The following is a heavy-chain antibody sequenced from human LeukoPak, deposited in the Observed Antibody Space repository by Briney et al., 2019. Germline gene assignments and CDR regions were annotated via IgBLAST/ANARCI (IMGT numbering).Heavy chain of an antibody. D-gene: IGHD1/OR15-1a*01. J-gene: IGHJ4*02. V-gene: IGHV3-7*03. CDR1: GFTFGNFW. Sequence: GGSLRLSCAASGFTFGNFWMSWVRQAPGRGLQWVASMKGDGSHIYYVDSVKGRFTISRDSSRNSLSLQMSSLRVEDTALYYCAKEAGTRPHLPYYFDSWGQGTLVTVSS. CDR2: MKGDGSHI. CDR3: AKEAGTRPHLPYYFDS.